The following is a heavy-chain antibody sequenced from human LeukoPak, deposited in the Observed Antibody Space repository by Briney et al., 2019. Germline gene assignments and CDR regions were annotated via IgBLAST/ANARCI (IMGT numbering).Heavy chain of an antibody. Sequence: SETLSLTCTVSGGSISSYYWSWIRQPAGKGLEWIGYIYYSGSTNYNPSLKSRVTISVDTSKNQFSLKLSSVTAADTAVYYCARGVVVPAAIIDPWGQGTLVTVSS. D-gene: IGHD2-2*01. CDR3: ARGVVVPAAIIDP. V-gene: IGHV4-59*01. J-gene: IGHJ5*02. CDR2: IYYSGST. CDR1: GGSISSYY.